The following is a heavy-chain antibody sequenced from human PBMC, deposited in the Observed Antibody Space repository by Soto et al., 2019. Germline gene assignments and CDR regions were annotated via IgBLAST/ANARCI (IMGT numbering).Heavy chain of an antibody. CDR2: INHSGST. Sequence: SETLSLTCAVYGGSFSGYYWSWIRQPPGKGLEWIGEINHSGSTNYNPSLKSRVTISVDTSKNQFSLKLSSVTAADTAVYYCASLITGTLITIPDYWGQGTLVTVSS. V-gene: IGHV4-34*01. D-gene: IGHD1-20*01. CDR3: ASLITGTLITIPDY. CDR1: GGSFSGYY. J-gene: IGHJ4*02.